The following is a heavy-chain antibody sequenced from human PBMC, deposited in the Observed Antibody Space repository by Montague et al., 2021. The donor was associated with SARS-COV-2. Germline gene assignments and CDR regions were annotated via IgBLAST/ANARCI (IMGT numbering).Heavy chain of an antibody. CDR1: GVSITTYY. CDR3: ARGGGDYGGNPFDY. CDR2: IYYSGST. D-gene: IGHD4-23*01. Sequence: SETLSLTCTVSGVSITTYYWSWIRQPPGKGLEWIGYIYYSGSTYYTPSLKSRVSFSVDASKNEFSLRLTSVGAAATAVYYCARGGGDYGGNPFDYWGQGTLVTVSS. V-gene: IGHV4-59*01. J-gene: IGHJ4*02.